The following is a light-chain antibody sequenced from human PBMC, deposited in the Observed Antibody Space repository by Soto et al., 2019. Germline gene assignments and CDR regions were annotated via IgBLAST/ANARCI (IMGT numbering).Light chain of an antibody. Sequence: EIVFTQSPAPRPVPQGDRATLSCSASQYIGSTIAWYEQKSGQAPRLLIFDASVRLPTVPAGFSGSVAGTDCTLTISGLQFEDFAVDFCQQYTDPTRTFGQGTKVDIK. CDR1: QYIGST. J-gene: IGKJ1*01. V-gene: IGKV3-15*01. CDR2: DAS. CDR3: QQYTDPTRT.